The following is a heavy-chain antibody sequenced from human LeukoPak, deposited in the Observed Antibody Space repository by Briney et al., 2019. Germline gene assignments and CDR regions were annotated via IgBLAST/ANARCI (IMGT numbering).Heavy chain of an antibody. CDR3: AREGRWLQSRLFGY. D-gene: IGHD5-12*01. CDR1: GFTFSTYA. V-gene: IGHV3-33*01. Sequence: GGSLRLSCEASGFTFSTYAMHWVRQAPGKGLEWVAVLWSDGSNKNHADSVKGRFTISRDNSKNTLYLQMNSLRAEDTAVYFCAREGRWLQSRLFGYWGQGTLVTVSS. J-gene: IGHJ4*02. CDR2: LWSDGSNK.